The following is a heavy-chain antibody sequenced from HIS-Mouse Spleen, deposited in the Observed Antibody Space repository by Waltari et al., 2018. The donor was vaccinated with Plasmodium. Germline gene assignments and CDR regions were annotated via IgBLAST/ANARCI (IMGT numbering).Heavy chain of an antibody. CDR2: INHSGST. D-gene: IGHD6-13*01. CDR1: GGSFSGYS. J-gene: IGHJ4*02. CDR3: ARGSAAAGPFDY. V-gene: IGHV4-34*01. Sequence: QVQLQQWGAGLLKPSETLSLTCAVYGGSFSGYSWNWIRQPPGKGLEWIGEINHSGSTNYNPSLKSRVTISVDTSKNQFSLKLSSVTAADTAVYYCARGSAAAGPFDYWGQGTLVTVSS.